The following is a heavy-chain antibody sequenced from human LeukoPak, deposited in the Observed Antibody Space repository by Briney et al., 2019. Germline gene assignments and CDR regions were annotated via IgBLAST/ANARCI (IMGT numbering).Heavy chain of an antibody. J-gene: IGHJ4*02. V-gene: IGHV4-30-4*08. CDR2: IYYSGST. Sequence: SSETLSLTCTVSGGSISSGDYYWSWIRQPPGKGLEWIGYIYYSGSTYYNPSLKSQVTISVDTSKNQFSLKLSSVTAADTAVYYCARDREKSFFDYWGQGTLVTVSS. CDR3: ARDREKSFFDY. CDR1: GGSISSGDYY.